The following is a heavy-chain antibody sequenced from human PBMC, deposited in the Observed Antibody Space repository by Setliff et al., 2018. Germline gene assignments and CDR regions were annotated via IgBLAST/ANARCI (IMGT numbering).Heavy chain of an antibody. CDR3: ARLGWSDAFDI. Sequence: GESLKISCKASGYTFTSNWIAWVRQMPGKGLEWMGLVFPSDSDTRYSPSFRGQVTISADKSISTAYLQWSSLKASATAMYYCARLGWSDAFDIWGQGTMVTVSS. J-gene: IGHJ3*02. CDR2: VFPSDSDT. CDR1: GYTFTSNW. D-gene: IGHD6-19*01. V-gene: IGHV5-51*01.